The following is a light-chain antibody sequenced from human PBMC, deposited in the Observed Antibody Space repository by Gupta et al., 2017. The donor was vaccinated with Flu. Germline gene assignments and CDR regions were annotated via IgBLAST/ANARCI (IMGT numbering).Light chain of an antibody. CDR1: QSRLHRTGYNY. V-gene: IGKV2-28*01. CDR3: MQALQLPIT. J-gene: IGKJ5*01. CDR2: LGS. Sequence: VTPGEPASISCRSSQSRLHRTGYNYLGWFLHKPGQSPQLLMYLGSNRAPGVPDRFSGSGSGTDFTLKIIRVEAEDVGVYYCMQALQLPITFGHGTRLEIK.